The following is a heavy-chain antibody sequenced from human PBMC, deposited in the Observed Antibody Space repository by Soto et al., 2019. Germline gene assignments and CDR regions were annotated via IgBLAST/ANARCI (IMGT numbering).Heavy chain of an antibody. J-gene: IGHJ4*02. D-gene: IGHD3-22*01. CDR2: INEDGSER. V-gene: IGHV3-7*01. CDR1: GFTFTSYY. Sequence: GGSLRLSCAASGFTFTSYYMSWVRQAQGKGLEWVANINEDGSERYYVDSVKGRFTVSRDNAKNSLYLQMNSLRAEDTAVYYCAREHYYDSSGYYDTYDYWGQGTLVTVSS. CDR3: AREHYYDSSGYYDTYDY.